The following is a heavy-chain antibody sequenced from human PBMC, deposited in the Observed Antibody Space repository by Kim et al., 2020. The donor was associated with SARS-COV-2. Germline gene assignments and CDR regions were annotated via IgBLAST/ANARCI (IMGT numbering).Heavy chain of an antibody. CDR3: ARGGLGFGVRPGGY. CDR2: INAGNGNT. V-gene: IGHV1-3*01. D-gene: IGHD3-10*01. CDR1: GYTFTSYA. J-gene: IGHJ4*02. Sequence: ASVKVSCKASGYTFTSYAMHWVRQAPGQRLEWMGLINAGNGNTKYSQKFQGRVTITRDTSASTAYMELSSLRSEDTAVYYCARGGLGFGVRPGGYWGQGTLVTVSS.